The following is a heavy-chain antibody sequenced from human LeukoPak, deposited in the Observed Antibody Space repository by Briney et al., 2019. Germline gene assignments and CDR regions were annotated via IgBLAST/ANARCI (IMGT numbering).Heavy chain of an antibody. Sequence: PSETLSLTCSVSGGSISSYYWSWIRQPPGEGLEWIGYIYYSGRTSYNPSLKSRVTISVDTSKNQFSLKLSSVTAADTAVYYCARGYCSGGSCGDYWGQGTLVTVSS. D-gene: IGHD2-15*01. V-gene: IGHV4-59*08. CDR1: GGSISSYY. CDR3: ARGYCSGGSCGDY. J-gene: IGHJ4*02. CDR2: IYYSGRT.